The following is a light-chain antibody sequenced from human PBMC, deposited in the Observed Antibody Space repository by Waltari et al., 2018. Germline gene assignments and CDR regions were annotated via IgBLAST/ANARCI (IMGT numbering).Light chain of an antibody. V-gene: IGKV3-15*01. CDR3: QQYKNWPQWT. J-gene: IGKJ1*01. CDR2: SAP. CDR1: QSVNST. Sequence: EMVMTQSPATLSVSPGERATLSCRASQSVNSTLAWYQQKPGQAPRLLIYSAPTRATGVPARFSGSGSGTEFTLTISSLQSEDFAVYYCQQYKNWPQWTFGQGTKVDSK.